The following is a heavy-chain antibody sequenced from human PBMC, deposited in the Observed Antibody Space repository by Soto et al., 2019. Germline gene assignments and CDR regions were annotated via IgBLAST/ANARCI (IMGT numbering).Heavy chain of an antibody. Sequence: EVQLVESGGALVQPGGSLRLSCAASGFTVSTNYMTWVRQAPGKGLEWVSVMFYGGSTYYAASVKGRFTISRYDSKNTLYLQMNSLRAEDTAVYYCATTGMVLTLYYYYHGMDVWGQGTTVTVSS. J-gene: IGHJ6*02. CDR2: MFYGGST. CDR1: GFTVSTNY. V-gene: IGHV3-66*01. CDR3: ATTGMVLTLYYYYHGMDV. D-gene: IGHD6-13*01.